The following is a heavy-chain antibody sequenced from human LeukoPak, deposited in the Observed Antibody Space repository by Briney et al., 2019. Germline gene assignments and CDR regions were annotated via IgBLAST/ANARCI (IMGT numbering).Heavy chain of an antibody. CDR2: LYNSGNT. J-gene: IGHJ4*02. D-gene: IGHD3-10*01. CDR1: GASIKSYH. CDR3: ARGTKYYYGLYYFDY. V-gene: IGHV4-4*07. Sequence: PSETLSLTCTVSGASIKSYHWSWIRQPAGRGLEWIGRLYNSGNTNYNPSLKSRVTMSLDTSKNQFSLKLSSVTAADTAVYYCARGTKYYYGLYYFDYWGQGTLVTVSS.